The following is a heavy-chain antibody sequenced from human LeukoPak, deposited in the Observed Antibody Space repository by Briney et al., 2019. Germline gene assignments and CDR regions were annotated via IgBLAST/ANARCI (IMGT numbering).Heavy chain of an antibody. D-gene: IGHD3-10*01. CDR2: IWYDGSNK. CDR3: AKDLSYGSGRPADY. Sequence: PGGSLRLSCAASGSTFSSYGMHWVRQAPGKGLEWVAVIWYDGSNKYYADSVKGRFTISRDNSKNTLYLQMNSLRAEDTAVYYCAKDLSYGSGRPADYWGQGTLVTVSS. CDR1: GSTFSSYG. J-gene: IGHJ4*02. V-gene: IGHV3-33*06.